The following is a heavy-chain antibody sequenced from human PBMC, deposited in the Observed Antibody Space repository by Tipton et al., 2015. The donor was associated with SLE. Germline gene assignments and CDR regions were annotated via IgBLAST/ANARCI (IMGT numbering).Heavy chain of an antibody. Sequence: QLVQSGGGLVQPGGSLRLSCAASGFTVSSNYMSWVRQAPGKGLEWVSVIYSGGSTYYADSVKGRFTISRDNSKNTLYLQMNSLRVEDTAVYYCARVTTYYGILTGHYYYYMDVWGQGTTVTVSS. J-gene: IGHJ6*03. V-gene: IGHV3-66*01. D-gene: IGHD3-9*01. CDR1: GFTVSSNY. CDR2: IYSGGST. CDR3: ARVTTYYGILTGHYYYYMDV.